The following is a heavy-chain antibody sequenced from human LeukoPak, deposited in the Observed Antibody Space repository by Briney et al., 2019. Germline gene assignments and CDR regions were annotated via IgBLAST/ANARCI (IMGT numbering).Heavy chain of an antibody. J-gene: IGHJ4*02. CDR2: INSDGSST. CDR1: GFTFSSYW. CDR3: TRDVTATPVY. V-gene: IGHV3-74*01. D-gene: IGHD2-15*01. Sequence: PGGSLRLSCAASGFTFSSYWMHWVRQGPGKGLVWVSRINSDGSSTTYADSVKGRFTISRDNAKNTLYLQMNSLRVEDTAVYYCTRDVTATPVYWGQGTLVTVSA.